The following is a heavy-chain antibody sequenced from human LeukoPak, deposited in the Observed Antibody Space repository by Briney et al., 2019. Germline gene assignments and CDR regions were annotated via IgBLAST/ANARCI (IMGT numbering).Heavy chain of an antibody. Sequence: GGSLRLSCAASGFLVSSNYMSWVRQAPGKGLEWVSLIYSDGTRYYADSVKGRFTISRDNSKNTLYLQMNGLRAEDTAVYYCARRERLGYSYGRGTLDIWGQGTMVTVSS. CDR3: ARRERLGYSYGRGTLDI. V-gene: IGHV3-66*01. J-gene: IGHJ3*02. CDR2: IYSDGTR. CDR1: GFLVSSNY. D-gene: IGHD5-18*01.